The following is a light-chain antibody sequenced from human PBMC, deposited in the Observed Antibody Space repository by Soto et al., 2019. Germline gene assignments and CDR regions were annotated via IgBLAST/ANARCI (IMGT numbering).Light chain of an antibody. V-gene: IGKV3-15*01. CDR2: GAS. Sequence: EIVMTQSPGTLSGSPGERATLSCRASQSISTNLAWYQQKPGQTPRLLIYGASTRATDIPARFSGSGSGTEFPLTIGSLQSEDSAVYYCQQYNNWPPWTFGQGTKVEI. CDR3: QQYNNWPPWT. CDR1: QSISTN. J-gene: IGKJ1*01.